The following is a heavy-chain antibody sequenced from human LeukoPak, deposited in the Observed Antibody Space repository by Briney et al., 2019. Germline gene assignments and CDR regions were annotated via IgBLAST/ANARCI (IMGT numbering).Heavy chain of an antibody. CDR1: GGSFSGYY. J-gene: IGHJ4*02. CDR3: ARSLRENYYFDY. Sequence: PSETLSLTCAVYGGSFSGYYWSWIRQPPGKGLEWIGEINHSGSTNYNPSLKGRVTISVDTSKNQFSLKLSSVTAADTAVYYCARSLRENYYFDYWGQGTLVTVSS. D-gene: IGHD4-17*01. V-gene: IGHV4-34*01. CDR2: INHSGST.